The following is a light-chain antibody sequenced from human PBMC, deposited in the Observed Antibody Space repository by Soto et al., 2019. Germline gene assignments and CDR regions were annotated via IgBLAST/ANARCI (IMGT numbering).Light chain of an antibody. V-gene: IGKV1-13*02. Sequence: AIQLTQSPSSLSASVGDRVTITCRASQGISSALAWHQQKPGRGPKFLIFHASTLGSGVPSRFSGSGSGTGFTLTISSLQPEDSATYYCQQFNSYPVTFGGGTQVEI. CDR1: QGISSA. J-gene: IGKJ4*01. CDR2: HAS. CDR3: QQFNSYPVT.